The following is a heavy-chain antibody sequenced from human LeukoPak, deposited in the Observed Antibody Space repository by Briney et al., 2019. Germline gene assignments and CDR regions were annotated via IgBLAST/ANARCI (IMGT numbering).Heavy chain of an antibody. J-gene: IGHJ4*02. CDR2: IKSKTDGGTT. CDR3: TTGGFVGVVPAATDY. D-gene: IGHD2-2*01. CDR1: GFTFSNAW. Sequence: PGGSLRLSCAASGFTFSNAWMSWVRQAPGKGPEWVGRIKSKTDGGTTDYAAPVKGRFTISRDDSKNTLYLQMNSLKTEDTAVYYCTTGGFVGVVPAATDYWGQGTLVTVSS. V-gene: IGHV3-15*01.